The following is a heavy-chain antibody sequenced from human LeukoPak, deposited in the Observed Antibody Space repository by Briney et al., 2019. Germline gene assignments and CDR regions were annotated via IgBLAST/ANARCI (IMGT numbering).Heavy chain of an antibody. V-gene: IGHV4-59*01. CDR1: GVSISSYY. Sequence: SETLSLTCTVSGVSISSYYWSWIRQPPGKGLEWIGYIYYSGSTNYNPSLKSRVTISVDTSKNQFSLKLSSVTAADTAVYYCARGLRAAVNWFDPWGQGTLVTVSS. CDR2: IYYSGST. J-gene: IGHJ5*02. CDR3: ARGLRAAVNWFDP. D-gene: IGHD6-13*01.